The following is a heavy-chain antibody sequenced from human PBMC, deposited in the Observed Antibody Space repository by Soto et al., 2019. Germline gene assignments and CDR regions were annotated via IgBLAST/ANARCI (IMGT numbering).Heavy chain of an antibody. CDR2: IWYDGSNK. CDR3: ARDVGYGGGSYFDY. J-gene: IGHJ4*02. D-gene: IGHD5-12*01. CDR1: GFTFSSYG. Sequence: QVQLVESGGGVVQPGRSLRLSCAASGFTFSSYGMHWVRQAPGKGLEWVAVIWYDGSNKYYADSVKGRFTISRDNSKNTLYLQMNSPRAEDTAVYYCARDVGYGGGSYFDYWGQGTLVTVSS. V-gene: IGHV3-33*01.